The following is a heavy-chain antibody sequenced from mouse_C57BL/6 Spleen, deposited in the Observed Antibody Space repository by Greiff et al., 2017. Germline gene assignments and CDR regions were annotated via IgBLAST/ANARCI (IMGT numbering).Heavy chain of an antibody. Sequence: QVQLKQPGTELVKPGASVKLSCKASGYTFTSYWMHWVKQRPGQGLEWIGNINPSNGGTNYNQKFKSKATLTVDKSSSTAYMQLSSLTSEDSEVYYCEIMEIYYDYDRVSWFAYWGQGTLVTVSA. D-gene: IGHD2-4*01. CDR1: GYTFTSYW. CDR3: EIMEIYYDYDRVSWFAY. CDR2: INPSNGGT. V-gene: IGHV1-53*01. J-gene: IGHJ3*01.